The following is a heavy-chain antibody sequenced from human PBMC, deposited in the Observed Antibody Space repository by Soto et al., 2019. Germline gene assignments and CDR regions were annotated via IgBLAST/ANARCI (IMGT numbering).Heavy chain of an antibody. CDR3: ARGVYDFWSGYTNWFDP. CDR1: GWSFSGYY. V-gene: IGHV4-34*01. D-gene: IGHD3-3*01. CDR2: INHSGST. Sequence: SETLSLTSAVYGWSFSGYYWSWIRQPPGKGLEWIGEINHSGSTNYNPSPKSRVTISVDTSKNQFSLKLSSVTAADTAVYYCARGVYDFWSGYTNWFDPWGQGTQVTVS. J-gene: IGHJ5*02.